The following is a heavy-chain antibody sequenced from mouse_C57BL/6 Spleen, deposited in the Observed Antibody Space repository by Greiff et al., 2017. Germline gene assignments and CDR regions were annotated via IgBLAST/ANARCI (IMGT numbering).Heavy chain of an antibody. Sequence: QVQLQQSGAELVKPGASVKMSCKASGYTFSSYWITWVKQRPGKGLEWVGDLYPGSGSTNYNEKFKSQVTLTVDKSSSTTYMQLSSLTSADSAVYYYGREWTTDFFDYWGQGTTLTVSS. D-gene: IGHD1-3*01. CDR1: GYTFSSYW. J-gene: IGHJ2*01. CDR2: LYPGSGST. CDR3: GREWTTDFFDY. V-gene: IGHV1-55*01.